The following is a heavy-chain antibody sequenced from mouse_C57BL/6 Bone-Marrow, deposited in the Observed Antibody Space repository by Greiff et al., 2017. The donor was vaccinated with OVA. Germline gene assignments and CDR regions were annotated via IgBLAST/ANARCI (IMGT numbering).Heavy chain of an antibody. CDR3: ANPYYYGSSYCWYFDV. D-gene: IGHD1-1*01. J-gene: IGHJ1*03. CDR2: IHPSDSDT. Sequence: QVQLQQSGAELVKPGASVKVSCKASGYTFTSYWMHWVKQRPGQGLEWIGRIHPSDSDTNYNQKFKGKATLTVDKSSSTAYMQLSSLTSEDSAVYYCANPYYYGSSYCWYFDVWGTGTTVTVSS. V-gene: IGHV1-74*01. CDR1: GYTFTSYW.